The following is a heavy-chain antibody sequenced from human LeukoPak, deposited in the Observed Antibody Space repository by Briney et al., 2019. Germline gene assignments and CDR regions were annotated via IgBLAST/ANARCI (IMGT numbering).Heavy chain of an antibody. V-gene: IGHV3-21*01. D-gene: IGHD4-17*01. CDR1: GFSFSSYS. J-gene: IGHJ3*02. CDR3: ARVNGDYSYDAFDS. Sequence: GGSLRLSCAASGFSFSSYSMNWVRQAPGKGLEWVSSISSSSSYIYYADSVKGRFTISRDNAKNSLYLQMNSLRAEDTAVYYCARVNGDYSYDAFDSWGQGTMVTVSS. CDR2: ISSSSSYI.